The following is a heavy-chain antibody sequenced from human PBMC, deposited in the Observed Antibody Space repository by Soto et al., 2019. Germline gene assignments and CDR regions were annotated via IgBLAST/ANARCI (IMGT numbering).Heavy chain of an antibody. CDR2: IKSKTDGGTT. CDR3: TTFEVRGYKDYYYYYGMDV. D-gene: IGHD5-18*01. Sequence: EVQLVESGGGLVKPGGSLRLSCAASGFTFSNAWMSWVRQAPGKGLEWVGRIKSKTDGGTTDYAAPVKGRFTISRDDSKNTLYLQMNSPKTEDTAVYYCTTFEVRGYKDYYYYYGMDVWGQGTTVTVSS. J-gene: IGHJ6*02. V-gene: IGHV3-15*01. CDR1: GFTFSNAW.